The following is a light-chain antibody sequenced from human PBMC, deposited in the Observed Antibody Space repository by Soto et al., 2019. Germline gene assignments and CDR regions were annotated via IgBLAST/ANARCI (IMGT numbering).Light chain of an antibody. J-gene: IGLJ1*01. V-gene: IGLV2-14*03. Sequence: QSALTQPASVSGSPGQSIAISCTGTSSDVGNYNFVSWYQQHPGKAPKLMIYDVSNRPSGISNRFSGSKSGNTASLTTSGLQAEDEADYYCCSYTTSSTYVFGTGTKLTVL. CDR2: DVS. CDR1: SSDVGNYNF. CDR3: CSYTTSSTYV.